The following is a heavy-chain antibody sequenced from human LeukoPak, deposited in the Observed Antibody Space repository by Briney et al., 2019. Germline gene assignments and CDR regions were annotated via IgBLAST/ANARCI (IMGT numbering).Heavy chain of an antibody. D-gene: IGHD3-22*01. CDR2: INPSGGST. V-gene: IGHV1-46*01. J-gene: IGHJ4*02. Sequence: ASVTVSCKASVYTFSGYYMHWVRQAPGQGLEWMGIINPSGGSTSYAQKFQGRVTMTRDTSTSTVYMELSSLRSEDTAVYYCARGGDYYYDSSGYYAYWGQGTLVTVSS. CDR1: VYTFSGYY. CDR3: ARGGDYYYDSSGYYAY.